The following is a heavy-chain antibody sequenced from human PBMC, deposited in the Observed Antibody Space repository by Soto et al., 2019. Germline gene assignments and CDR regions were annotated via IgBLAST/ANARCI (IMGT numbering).Heavy chain of an antibody. CDR3: ARDQADYYDSSGYNPFDY. Sequence: GASVKVSCKASGYTFTSYGISWVRQAPGQRLEWMGWISAYNGNTNYAQKLQGRVTMTTDTSTSTAYMELRSLRSDDTAVYYCARDQADYYDSSGYNPFDYWGQGTLVTVSS. CDR1: GYTFTSYG. V-gene: IGHV1-18*01. CDR2: ISAYNGNT. D-gene: IGHD3-22*01. J-gene: IGHJ4*02.